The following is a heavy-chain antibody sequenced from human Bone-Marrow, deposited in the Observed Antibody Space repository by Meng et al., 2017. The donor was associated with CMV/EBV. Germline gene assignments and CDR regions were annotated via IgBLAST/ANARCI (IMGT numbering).Heavy chain of an antibody. CDR3: ATGEKTGARDTFDI. J-gene: IGHJ3*02. D-gene: IGHD7-27*01. CDR1: GFSFSDYY. V-gene: IGHV3-11*01. Sequence: GESLKISCAASGFSFSDYYMSWIRQAPGKGPEWISYISNDGTTISYADSVKGRFTISRDNAKNSLYLEMNSLRAEDTAVYYCATGEKTGARDTFDIWGQGTVVTVSS. CDR2: ISNDGTTI.